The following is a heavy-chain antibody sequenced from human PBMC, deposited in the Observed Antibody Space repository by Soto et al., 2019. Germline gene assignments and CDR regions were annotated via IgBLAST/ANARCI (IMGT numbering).Heavy chain of an antibody. CDR1: GGSISSYY. D-gene: IGHD6-13*01. CDR3: ARGSLYTGYSSSWFADTFDY. V-gene: IGHV4-4*07. J-gene: IGHJ4*02. CDR2: IYTSGST. Sequence: SETLSLTCTVSGGSISSYYWSWIRQPAGKGLEWIGRIYTSGSTNYNPSLKSRVTMSVDTSKNQFSLKLSSVTAADTAVYYCARGSLYTGYSSSWFADTFDYCGQGTLVTVSS.